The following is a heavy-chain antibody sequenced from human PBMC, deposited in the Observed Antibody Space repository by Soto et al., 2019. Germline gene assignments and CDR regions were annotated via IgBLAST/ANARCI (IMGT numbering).Heavy chain of an antibody. J-gene: IGHJ6*02. Sequence: LRLSCSASGFTFSSYEMNWVRQAPGKGLEWVSYISSSGSTIYYADSVKGRFTISRDNAKNSLYLQMSSLRAEDTAVYYCARKIRYFDWLLFPPVWGQGTTVTVSS. CDR1: GFTFSSYE. CDR3: ARKIRYFDWLLFPPV. D-gene: IGHD3-9*01. V-gene: IGHV3-48*03. CDR2: ISSSGSTI.